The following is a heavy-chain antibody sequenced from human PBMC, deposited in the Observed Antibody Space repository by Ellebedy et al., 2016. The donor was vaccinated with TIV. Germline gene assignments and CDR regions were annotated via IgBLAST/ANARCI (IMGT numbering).Heavy chain of an antibody. CDR1: GFAFSGYA. CDR3: ARYLQYTGSYYDYFDY. V-gene: IGHV3-7*01. Sequence: GESLKISXAASGFAFSGYAMNWVRQAPGKGLEWVANIKHDGSETYYVDSVKGRFTISRDDAKNSLYLQMNSLRAEDTAVYYCARYLQYTGSYYDYFDYWGQGTLVTVSS. CDR2: IKHDGSET. D-gene: IGHD1-26*01. J-gene: IGHJ4*02.